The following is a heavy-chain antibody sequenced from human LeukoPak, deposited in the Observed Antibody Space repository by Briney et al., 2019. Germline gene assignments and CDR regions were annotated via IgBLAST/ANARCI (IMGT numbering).Heavy chain of an antibody. CDR3: ARDTAAAGSAFDI. CDR2: ISSSSSYI. CDR1: GFTFSSYS. J-gene: IGHJ3*02. Sequence: GGSLRLSCAASGFTFSSYSMNWVRQAPGKGLEWVSSISSSSSYIYYAGSVKGRFTISRDNAKNSLYLQMNSLRAEDTAVYYCARDTAAAGSAFDIWGQGTMVTVSS. D-gene: IGHD6-13*01. V-gene: IGHV3-21*01.